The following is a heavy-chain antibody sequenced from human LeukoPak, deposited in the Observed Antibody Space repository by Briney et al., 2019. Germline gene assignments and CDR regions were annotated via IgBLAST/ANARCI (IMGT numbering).Heavy chain of an antibody. CDR1: GFTFSYYA. CDR3: AKDRSGGSFDY. J-gene: IGHJ4*02. D-gene: IGHD3-10*01. CDR2: ITGNGGST. Sequence: PGGSLRLSCAASGFTFSYYAMSWVRQAPGKGLEWVSAITGNGGSTYYADSVKGRFTVSRDNSKNTLYLQMNSLRAEDTAVYYCAKDRSGGSFDYWGQGTLVTVSS. V-gene: IGHV3-23*01.